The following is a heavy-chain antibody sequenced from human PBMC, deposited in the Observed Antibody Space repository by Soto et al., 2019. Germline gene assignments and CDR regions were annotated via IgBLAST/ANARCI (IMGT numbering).Heavy chain of an antibody. J-gene: IGHJ6*03. V-gene: IGHV4-59*01. D-gene: IGHD2-2*01. CDR3: ARDREELRVVPAAMPLYYYYMDV. CDR2: IYYSGST. CDR1: GGSISSYY. Sequence: SETLSLTCTVSGGSISSYYWSWIRQPPGKGLEWIGYIYYSGSTNYNPSLKSRVTISVDTSKNQFSLKLSSVTAADTAVYYCARDREELRVVPAAMPLYYYYMDVWGKGTTVTVSS.